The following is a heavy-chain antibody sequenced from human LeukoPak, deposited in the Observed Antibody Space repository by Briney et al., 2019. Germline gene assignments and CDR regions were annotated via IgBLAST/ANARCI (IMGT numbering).Heavy chain of an antibody. J-gene: IGHJ5*02. V-gene: IGHV4-39*01. Sequence: PSETLSLTCTVSGGPISSSSYYGGWIRQPPGKGLEWIGSISYSGSTNYNPSLKSRVTISVDTSKNQFSLKLSSVTAADTAVYYCARLIGCSGGTCYSTNWFDPWGQGTLVTVSS. CDR2: ISYSGST. D-gene: IGHD2-15*01. CDR3: ARLIGCSGGTCYSTNWFDP. CDR1: GGPISSSSYY.